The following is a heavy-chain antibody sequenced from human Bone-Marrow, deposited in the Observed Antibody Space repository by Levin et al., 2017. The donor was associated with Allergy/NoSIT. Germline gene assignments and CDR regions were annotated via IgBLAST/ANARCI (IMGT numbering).Heavy chain of an antibody. J-gene: IGHJ4*02. CDR1: GASISSGGYY. CDR2: FYYGGGT. D-gene: IGHD2-15*01. CDR3: ARSPEAYCAGGSCYDY. Sequence: SCTVSGASISSGGYYWSWIRQPPGKGLEWIGFFYYGGGTYFNPSLKSRVSISIDTSNNQFSLKLSSVTAADTAVYYCARSPEAYCAGGSCYDYWGQGSLVTVSS. V-gene: IGHV4-30-4*01.